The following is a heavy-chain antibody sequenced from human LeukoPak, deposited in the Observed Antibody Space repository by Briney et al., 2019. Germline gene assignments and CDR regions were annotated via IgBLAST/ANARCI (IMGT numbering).Heavy chain of an antibody. Sequence: GGSLRLSCAASGFTFSSYGMHWVRQAPGKGLEWVAVIWYDGSNKYYADSVKGRFTISRDNSKNTLYPQMNSLRAEDTAVYYCAREFVGHYYDSSGYYYVPPRVYYYYYMDVWGKGTTVTVSS. CDR3: AREFVGHYYDSSGYYYVPPRVYYYYYMDV. CDR2: IWYDGSNK. CDR1: GFTFSSYG. V-gene: IGHV3-33*01. D-gene: IGHD3-22*01. J-gene: IGHJ6*03.